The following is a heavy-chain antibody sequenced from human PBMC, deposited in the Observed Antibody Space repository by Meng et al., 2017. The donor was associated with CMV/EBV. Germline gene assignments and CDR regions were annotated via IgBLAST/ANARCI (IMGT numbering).Heavy chain of an antibody. J-gene: IGHJ6*02. CDR1: GFTFSRFG. CDR3: AKDYYYYAMDV. V-gene: IGHV3-30*02. CDR2: IFFDGNKT. Sequence: GGSLRLSCAASGFTFSRFGMHWVRQAPGKGLEWVSYIFFDGNKTYYADSARGRFTILRDVSGTTLYLQMNSLRAEDAAVYYCAKDYYYYAMDVWGLGSTVTVSS.